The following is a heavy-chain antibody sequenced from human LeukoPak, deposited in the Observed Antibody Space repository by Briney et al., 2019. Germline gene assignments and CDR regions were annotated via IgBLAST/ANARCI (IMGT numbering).Heavy chain of an antibody. Sequence: PSETLSLTCTVSGGSISSYYWSWIRQPPGKGLEWIGYIYYSGSTNYNPSLKSRVTISVDTSKNQFSLKLSSVTAADTAVYYCARVISWGMGPNDAFDIWGQGTMVTVSS. J-gene: IGHJ3*02. CDR1: GGSISSYY. D-gene: IGHD3-16*01. V-gene: IGHV4-59*01. CDR2: IYYSGST. CDR3: ARVISWGMGPNDAFDI.